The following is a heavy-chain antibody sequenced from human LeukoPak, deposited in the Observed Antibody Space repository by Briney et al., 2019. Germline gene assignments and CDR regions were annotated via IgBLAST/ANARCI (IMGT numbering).Heavy chain of an antibody. CDR3: AKLWDSGIYFYFDY. CDR1: GFTFSSYA. D-gene: IGHD1-26*01. Sequence: GGPLRLSCAASGFTFSSYAMSWVRQAPGKGLEWVSTISGSGGSTYYADSVKGRFTISRDNSKNTLYLQMNSLRAEDTAAYYCAKLWDSGIYFYFDYWGQGTLVTVSS. CDR2: ISGSGGST. V-gene: IGHV3-23*01. J-gene: IGHJ4*02.